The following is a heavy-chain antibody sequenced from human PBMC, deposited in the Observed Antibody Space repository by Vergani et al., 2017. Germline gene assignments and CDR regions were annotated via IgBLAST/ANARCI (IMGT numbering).Heavy chain of an antibody. Sequence: QLQLQESGPGLVKPSETLSLTCTVSGGSISSSSYYWGWIRQPPGKGLEWIGSIYYSGSTYYNPSLKSRVTISVDTSKNQFSLNLSSVTAADTAVYYCARQRAIAARLSDYFDYWGQGTLVTVSS. CDR2: IYYSGST. J-gene: IGHJ4*02. V-gene: IGHV4-39*01. CDR3: ARQRAIAARLSDYFDY. D-gene: IGHD6-6*01. CDR1: GGSISSSSYY.